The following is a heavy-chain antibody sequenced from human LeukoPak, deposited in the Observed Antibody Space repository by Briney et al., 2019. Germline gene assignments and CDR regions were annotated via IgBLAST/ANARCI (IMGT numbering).Heavy chain of an antibody. CDR3: ARVEDIVVVVAAHGAFDI. J-gene: IGHJ3*02. Sequence: GSLRLSCAASGFTFSSYGMHWVRQAPGKGLEWVAVIWYDGSNKYYADSVKGRFTISRDDSKNTLYLQMNSLRAEDTAVYYCARVEDIVVVVAAHGAFDIWGQGTMVTVSS. V-gene: IGHV3-33*01. D-gene: IGHD2-15*01. CDR1: GFTFSSYG. CDR2: IWYDGSNK.